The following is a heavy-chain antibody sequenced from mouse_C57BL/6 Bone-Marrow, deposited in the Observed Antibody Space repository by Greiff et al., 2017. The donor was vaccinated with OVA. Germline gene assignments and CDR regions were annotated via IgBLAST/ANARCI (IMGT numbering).Heavy chain of an antibody. D-gene: IGHD2-12*01. CDR1: GFTFSSYG. J-gene: IGHJ3*01. Sequence: EVQVVESGGDLVKPGGSLKLSCAASGFTFSSYGMSWVRQTPDKRLEWVATISSGGSYTYYPDSVKGRFTISRDNAKNTLYLQMSSLKSEDTAMYYCARLDDERGLWFAYWGQGTLVTVSA. CDR3: ARLDDERGLWFAY. CDR2: ISSGGSYT. V-gene: IGHV5-6*01.